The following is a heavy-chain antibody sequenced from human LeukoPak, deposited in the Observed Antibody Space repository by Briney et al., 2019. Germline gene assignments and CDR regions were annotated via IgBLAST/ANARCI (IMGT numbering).Heavy chain of an antibody. V-gene: IGHV1-69*13. CDR2: IIPISGTA. J-gene: IGHJ4*02. D-gene: IGHD3-3*01. CDR3: ARVLGVNRPFDY. CDR1: GGTFSSYA. Sequence: SVKVSCKASGGTFSSYAISWVRQAPGQGLEWMGGIIPISGTANYAQKFQGRVTITADESTSTAYMELSSLRSEDTAVYYCARVLGVNRPFDYWGQGTLVTVSS.